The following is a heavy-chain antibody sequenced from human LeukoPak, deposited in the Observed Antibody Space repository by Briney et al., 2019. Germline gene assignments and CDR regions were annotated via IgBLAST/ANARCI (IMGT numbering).Heavy chain of an antibody. Sequence: GRSLRLSCAASGFTFSSYAMHWVRQAPGKGLEWVAVISYDGSNKYYADSVKGRFTISRDNSKNTLYLQMNSLRAEDTAVYYCARDIGSSGSFGYFDYWGQGTLVTVSS. V-gene: IGHV3-30-3*01. J-gene: IGHJ4*02. CDR3: ARDIGSSGSFGYFDY. CDR2: ISYDGSNK. CDR1: GFTFSSYA. D-gene: IGHD1-26*01.